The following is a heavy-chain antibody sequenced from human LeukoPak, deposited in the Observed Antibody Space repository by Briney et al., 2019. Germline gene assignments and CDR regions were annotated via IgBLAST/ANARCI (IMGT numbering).Heavy chain of an antibody. CDR2: IIPIFSTE. D-gene: IGHD3-22*01. CDR3: ARVKMDDSSGYWGFDY. V-gene: IGHV1-69*05. Sequence: GASVKVSCKASGGTFSSYTINWVRQAPGQGLEWMGRIIPIFSTENYAQKFQDRVTITTDESTSTAYMELRGLKSEDTAVYYCARVKMDDSSGYWGFDYWGQGTLVTVSS. J-gene: IGHJ4*02. CDR1: GGTFSSYT.